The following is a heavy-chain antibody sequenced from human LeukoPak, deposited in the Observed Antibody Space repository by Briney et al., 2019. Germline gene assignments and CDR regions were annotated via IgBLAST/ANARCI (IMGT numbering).Heavy chain of an antibody. CDR2: IYYSGST. V-gene: IGHV4-31*03. J-gene: IGHJ3*02. D-gene: IGHD6-13*01. CDR3: ARLHSGSWSWFVFDI. CDR1: GGAISSVGYY. Sequence: PSETLSLTCTVSGGAISSVGYYWSWIRQHPGKGLEWIGCIYYSGSTYYNPSLKSRVTISVDTSKTQFSLKLSSVTAADTAVYYCARLHSGSWSWFVFDIWGQGTMVTVSS.